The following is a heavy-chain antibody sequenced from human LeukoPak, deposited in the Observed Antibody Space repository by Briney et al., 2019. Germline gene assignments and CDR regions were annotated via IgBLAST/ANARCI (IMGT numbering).Heavy chain of an antibody. J-gene: IGHJ4*02. D-gene: IGHD6-19*01. CDR3: ARHAGGQQWLVQDY. CDR1: GGSISSYY. Sequence: SETLSLTCTVSGGSISSYYWSWIRQPPGRGLEWIGYIYYSGSTNYNPSFKSRVTISVDTSKNQFSLKLSSVTAADTAVYYCARHAGGQQWLVQDYWGQGTLVTVSS. CDR2: IYYSGST. V-gene: IGHV4-59*08.